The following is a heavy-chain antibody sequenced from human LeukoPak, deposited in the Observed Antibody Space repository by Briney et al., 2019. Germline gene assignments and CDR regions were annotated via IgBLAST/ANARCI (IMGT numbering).Heavy chain of an antibody. CDR2: IIPIFGTA. CDR1: GGTFSSYA. J-gene: IGHJ3*02. V-gene: IGHV1-69*05. D-gene: IGHD5-24*01. Sequence: TVKVSCKASGGTFSSYAISWVRQAPGQGLEWMGGIIPIFGTANYAQKFQGRVTITTDESTSTAYMELSSLRSEDTAVYYCARFPFQEMAAFDIWGQGTMVTVSS. CDR3: ARFPFQEMAAFDI.